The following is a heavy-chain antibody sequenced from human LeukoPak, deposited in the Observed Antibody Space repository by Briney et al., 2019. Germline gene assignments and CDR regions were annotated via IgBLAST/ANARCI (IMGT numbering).Heavy chain of an antibody. CDR2: IYYSGST. Sequence: SETLSLTCTVSGGSISSHYWSRIRQPPGKGLEWIGYIYYSGSTNYNPSLKSRVTISVDTSKNQFSLKLSSVTAADTAVYYCARGVALGRYFDWLSRIDYYYYMDVWGKGTTVTVSS. CDR1: GGSISSHY. D-gene: IGHD3-9*01. J-gene: IGHJ6*03. V-gene: IGHV4-59*11. CDR3: ARGVALGRYFDWLSRIDYYYYMDV.